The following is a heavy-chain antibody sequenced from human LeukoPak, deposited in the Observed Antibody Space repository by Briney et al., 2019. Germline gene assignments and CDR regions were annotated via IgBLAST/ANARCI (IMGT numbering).Heavy chain of an antibody. V-gene: IGHV4-59*12. Sequence: SETLSLTCTVSGGSISNKYWSWIRQPPGKGLEWIGYIYYSGSTNYNPSPKSRVTISVDTSKNQFSLKLSSVTAADTAVYYCARRGSYYYDSSGYYGYWGQGTLVTVSS. D-gene: IGHD3-22*01. J-gene: IGHJ4*02. CDR1: GGSISNKY. CDR3: ARRGSYYYDSSGYYGY. CDR2: IYYSGST.